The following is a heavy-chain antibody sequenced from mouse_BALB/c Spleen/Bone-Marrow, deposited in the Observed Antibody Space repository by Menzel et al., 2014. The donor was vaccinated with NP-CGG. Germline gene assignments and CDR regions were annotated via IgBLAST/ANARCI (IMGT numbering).Heavy chain of an antibody. CDR2: INPSTGYT. V-gene: IGHV1-7*01. J-gene: IGHJ4*01. Sequence: QVQLQQSGAELAKPGASVKMSCKASGYTFTSYWMHWVKQRPGQGLEWIGYINPSTGYTEYNQKFKDKATLTADKSSSTAYMQLNSLTSEDSAVYYCASPYGNYDAMDYWGQGTSVTVSS. D-gene: IGHD2-1*01. CDR1: GYTFTSYW. CDR3: ASPYGNYDAMDY.